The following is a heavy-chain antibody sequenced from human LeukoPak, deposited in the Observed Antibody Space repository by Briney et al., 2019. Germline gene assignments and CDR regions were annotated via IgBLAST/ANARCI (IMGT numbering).Heavy chain of an antibody. CDR1: GGSFSGYY. CDR2: VNYSGST. V-gene: IGHV4-34*01. D-gene: IGHD4-23*01. J-gene: IGHJ4*02. Sequence: SETLSLTCVVYGGSFSGYYWSWTRQPPGKGLEWIGDVNYSGSTNYNPSLESRVTISADTSKSQFSLKLSSVTAADTSVYYCARGRAVTRDFDYWGQGTLVRVSS. CDR3: ARGRAVTRDFDY.